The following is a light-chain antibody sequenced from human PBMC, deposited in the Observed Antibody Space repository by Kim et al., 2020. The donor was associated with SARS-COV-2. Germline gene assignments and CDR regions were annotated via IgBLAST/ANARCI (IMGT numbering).Light chain of an antibody. V-gene: IGLV3-19*01. CDR3: NSRDSNDNVV. J-gene: IGLJ2*01. Sequence: VALGQTVRITCQGDSLRSYYANRYQQKPGQAPILVIYGKNNRPSGIPDRFSGSSSGNTASLTITGTQAGDEADYYCNSRDSNDNVVFGGGTQLTVL. CDR2: GKN. CDR1: SLRSYY.